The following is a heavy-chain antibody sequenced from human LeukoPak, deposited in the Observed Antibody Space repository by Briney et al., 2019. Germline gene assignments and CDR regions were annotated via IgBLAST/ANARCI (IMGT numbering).Heavy chain of an antibody. CDR1: GFTVSNNY. V-gene: IGHV3-11*01. J-gene: IGHJ4*02. CDR2: ISRSGNTI. Sequence: GGSLRLSCAGSGFTVSNNYISWVRQAPGKGLEWVSYISRSGNTIYYADSVKGRFTISRDNAKNLLYLQMNSLRAEDTAMYYCARDAPLLHFDYWGQGTLVTVSS. CDR3: ARDAPLLHFDY. D-gene: IGHD2-21*01.